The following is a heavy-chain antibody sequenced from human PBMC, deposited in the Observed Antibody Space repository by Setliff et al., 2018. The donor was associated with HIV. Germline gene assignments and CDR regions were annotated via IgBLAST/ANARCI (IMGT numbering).Heavy chain of an antibody. CDR1: GFTFSSYW. Sequence: PGESLKISCAASGFTFSSYWMSWVRQAPGKGLEWVANIKQDGSEKYYVDSVKGRFTISRDNAKNSLYLQMNSLRAEDTAVYYCARGLNYYGSGSYYTGFDYWGQGTLVTVSS. CDR2: IKQDGSEK. J-gene: IGHJ4*02. V-gene: IGHV3-7*01. CDR3: ARGLNYYGSGSYYTGFDY. D-gene: IGHD3-10*01.